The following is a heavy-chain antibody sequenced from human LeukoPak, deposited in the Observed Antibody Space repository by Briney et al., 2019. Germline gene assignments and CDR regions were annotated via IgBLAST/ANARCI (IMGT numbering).Heavy chain of an antibody. J-gene: IGHJ5*02. Sequence: SETLSLTCTVSVGSICSSSYYWGWVRQPPGEGLEWIGSIYYSGSTYYNPSLKSRVTISVDTSKNQFSLKLSSVTAADTAVYYCARDIYYYGSREAGWFDPWGQGTLVTVSS. CDR1: VGSICSSSYY. CDR2: IYYSGST. V-gene: IGHV4-39*07. CDR3: ARDIYYYGSREAGWFDP. D-gene: IGHD3-10*01.